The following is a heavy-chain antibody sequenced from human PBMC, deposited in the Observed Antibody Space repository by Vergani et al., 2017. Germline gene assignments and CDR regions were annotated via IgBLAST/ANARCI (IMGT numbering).Heavy chain of an antibody. CDR1: GVPISSSSYH. D-gene: IGHD4-17*01. Sequence: QLQLQESGPGLVKPSETLSLTCTVSGVPISSSSYHWGWTRQPPGKGLEWIGSIYYSGSTYYNPSPKSRVPISVDTAKNQFPLKLSSVTAADTAVYYCARVRDYDRPNWFDPWGQGTLVTVSS. J-gene: IGHJ5*02. CDR2: IYYSGST. V-gene: IGHV4-39*07. CDR3: ARVRDYDRPNWFDP.